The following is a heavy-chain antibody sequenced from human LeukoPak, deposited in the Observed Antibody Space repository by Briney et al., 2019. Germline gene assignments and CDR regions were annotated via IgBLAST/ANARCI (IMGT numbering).Heavy chain of an antibody. J-gene: IGHJ4*02. CDR3: ASVSSWYGSSFDY. V-gene: IGHV3-30-3*01. CDR1: GFTFSSYA. CDR2: ISYDGSNK. Sequence: GGSLRLSCAASGFTFSSYAMHWVRQAPGKGLEWVAVISYDGSNKYYADSVKVRFTISRDNSKDTLYLQMNSLRAEDTAVYYCASVSSWYGSSFDYWGQGTLVTVSS. D-gene: IGHD6-13*01.